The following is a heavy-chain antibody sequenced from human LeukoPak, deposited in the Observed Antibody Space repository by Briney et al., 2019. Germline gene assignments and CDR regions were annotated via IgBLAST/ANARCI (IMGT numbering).Heavy chain of an antibody. V-gene: IGHV3-7*01. J-gene: IGHJ4*02. Sequence: PGGSLRLSCAASGFTFSSYWMSRVRQAPGKGLEWVANIKQNGSEKYYVDSVKGRFTISRDNAKNSLFLQMNSLRAEDTAVYFCAISATARGGFDFWGQGTLVTVSS. CDR3: AISATARGGFDF. CDR2: IKQNGSEK. CDR1: GFTFSSYW. D-gene: IGHD6-25*01.